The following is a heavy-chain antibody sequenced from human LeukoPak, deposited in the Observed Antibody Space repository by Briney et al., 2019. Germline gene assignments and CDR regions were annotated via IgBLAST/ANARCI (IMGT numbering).Heavy chain of an antibody. CDR1: GFIFSSYA. CDR3: ARELAWGSSAFDI. CDR2: ISYNGGST. Sequence: PGGSLRLSCAASGFIFSSYAMHWGRQAPGKGLEFVSAISYNGGSTYYANSVKGRFTISRDNSKNTLYLQMGSLRAEDMAVYYCARELAWGSSAFDIWGQGTMVTVSS. V-gene: IGHV3-64*01. D-gene: IGHD2-15*01. J-gene: IGHJ3*02.